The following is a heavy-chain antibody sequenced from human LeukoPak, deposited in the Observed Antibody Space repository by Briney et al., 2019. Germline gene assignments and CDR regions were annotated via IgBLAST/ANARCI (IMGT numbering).Heavy chain of an antibody. D-gene: IGHD6-19*01. J-gene: IGHJ6*02. V-gene: IGHV4-39*07. CDR2: IYYSGST. CDR3: ASSAVAKIGDNYYYYGMDV. Sequence: SETLSLTCTVSGGSISSSSYYWGWIRQPPGKGLEWIGSIYYSGSTYYNPSLKSRVTMSVDTSKNQFSLKLSSVTAADTAVYYCASSAVAKIGDNYYYYGMDVWGQGTTVTVSS. CDR1: GGSISSSSYY.